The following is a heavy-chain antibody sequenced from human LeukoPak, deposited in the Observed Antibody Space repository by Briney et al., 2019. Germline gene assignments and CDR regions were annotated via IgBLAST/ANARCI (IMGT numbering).Heavy chain of an antibody. CDR1: GFTFSSYG. CDR3: AKGSGPSKGYFDY. J-gene: IGHJ4*02. CDR2: ISYDGSNK. D-gene: IGHD2-15*01. Sequence: GGSLRLSCAASGFTFSSYGMHWVRQAPGKGLEWVAVISYDGSNKYYADSVKGRFTISRDNSKNTLYLQMNSLRAEDTAVYYCAKGSGPSKGYFDYWGQGTLVNVSS. V-gene: IGHV3-30*18.